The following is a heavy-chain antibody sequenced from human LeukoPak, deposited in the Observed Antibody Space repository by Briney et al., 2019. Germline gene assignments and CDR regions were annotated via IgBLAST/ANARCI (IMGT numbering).Heavy chain of an antibody. D-gene: IGHD3-22*01. CDR1: GGSITGNSYY. CDR3: ARDLWYYYDSSGYYYAFDI. CDR2: IYYSGST. Sequence: PSETLSLTCTVSGGSITGNSYYWGWIRQPPGNGLEWIGSIYYSGSTYYNPSLKSRVTISVDTSKNQFSLKLSSVTAADTAVYYCARDLWYYYDSSGYYYAFDIWGQGTMVTVSS. V-gene: IGHV4-39*07. J-gene: IGHJ3*02.